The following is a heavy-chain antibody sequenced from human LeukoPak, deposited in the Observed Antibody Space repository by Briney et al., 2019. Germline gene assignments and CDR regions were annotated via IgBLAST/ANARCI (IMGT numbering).Heavy chain of an antibody. D-gene: IGHD1-26*01. Sequence: QPGRSLRLSCAASGFTFNTYGMHWVRQAPGTGLEWVAVISSDGRNENYADSVKGRFSISRDNSENTLYLQMNSLRTEDTALYYCAKEITDSGRYYVYFHHWGQGTLVTVSS. CDR3: AKEITDSGRYYVYFHH. V-gene: IGHV3-30*18. J-gene: IGHJ1*01. CDR2: ISSDGRNE. CDR1: GFTFNTYG.